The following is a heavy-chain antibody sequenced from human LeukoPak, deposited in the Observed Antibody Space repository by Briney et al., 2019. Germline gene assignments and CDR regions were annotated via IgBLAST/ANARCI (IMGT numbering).Heavy chain of an antibody. CDR2: INPNSGDT. CDR1: GYRFNGNY. CDR3: ARAREVTGLTP. J-gene: IGHJ5*02. V-gene: IGHV1-2*02. D-gene: IGHD3-9*01. Sequence: ASVKVSCKASGYRFNGNYIHWVRQAPGQGLEWMAWINPNSGDTNYAQKFQGRVTVTRDTSITTAYMELTRLTYDDTAIYYCARAREVTGLTPWGQGTLVTGSS.